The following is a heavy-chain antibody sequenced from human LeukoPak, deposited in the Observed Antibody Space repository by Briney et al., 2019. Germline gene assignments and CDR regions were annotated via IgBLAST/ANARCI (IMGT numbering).Heavy chain of an antibody. CDR1: GFTFDDYG. D-gene: IGHD6-6*01. V-gene: IGHV3-20*01. Sequence: PGGSRRLSCAASGFTFDDYGMSWVRQAPGKGLEWVSGINWNGGSTGYADSVKGRFTISRDNAKNSLYLQMNSLRAEDTALYHCARAPRTSIAARSYYYYMDVWGKGTTVTVSS. CDR2: INWNGGST. J-gene: IGHJ6*03. CDR3: ARAPRTSIAARSYYYYMDV.